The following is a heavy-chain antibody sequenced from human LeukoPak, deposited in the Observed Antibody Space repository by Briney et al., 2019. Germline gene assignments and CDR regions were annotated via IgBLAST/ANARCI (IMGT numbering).Heavy chain of an antibody. CDR1: GGSISSYY. Sequence: SSETLSLTCTVSGGSISSYYWSWIRQPPGKGLEWIGYIYYTGNTYYNPSLKSRVTISVDTSKNQFSLKLTSVTAADTAVYYCARSASSSSRSAFDIWGQGTMVTVSS. D-gene: IGHD6-6*01. CDR3: ARSASSSSRSAFDI. J-gene: IGHJ3*02. CDR2: IYYTGNT. V-gene: IGHV4-59*01.